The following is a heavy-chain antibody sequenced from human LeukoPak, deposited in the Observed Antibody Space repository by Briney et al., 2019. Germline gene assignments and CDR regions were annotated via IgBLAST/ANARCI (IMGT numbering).Heavy chain of an antibody. J-gene: IGHJ4*02. Sequence: PGGSLRLSCAASGFTFSDYYMSWIRQAPGKGLQWVSYISTGGSTIYYADSVKGRFTISRDNAKNSLYLQMNSLRAEDTAVYYCERGTYYYDSSGYYYPGGCDYWGQGTLVTVSS. V-gene: IGHV3-11*04. D-gene: IGHD3-22*01. CDR2: ISTGGSTI. CDR3: ERGTYYYDSSGYYYPGGCDY. CDR1: GFTFSDYY.